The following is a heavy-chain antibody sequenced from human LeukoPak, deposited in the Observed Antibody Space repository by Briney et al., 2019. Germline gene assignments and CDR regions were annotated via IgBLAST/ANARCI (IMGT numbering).Heavy chain of an antibody. CDR1: GGSFSGYY. CDR2: INHSGST. CDR3: ARGFWAADY. D-gene: IGHD3-16*01. J-gene: IGHJ4*02. Sequence: SETLSLTCAVYGGSFSGYYWSWIRQPPGKGLEWIGEINHSGSTNYNPSLKSRVTISVDTSKNQFSLKLSSVIAADTAVYYCARGFWAADYWGQGTLVTVSS. V-gene: IGHV4-34*01.